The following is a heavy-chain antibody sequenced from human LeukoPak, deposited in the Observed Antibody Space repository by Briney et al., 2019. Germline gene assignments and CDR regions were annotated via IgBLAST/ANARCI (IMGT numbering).Heavy chain of an antibody. V-gene: IGHV3-43*02. CDR2: ISGDADAT. CDR1: GFTFHDYA. Sequence: QPGGSLRLSCAASGFTFHDYAIHWVRQAPGRGLEWVSLISGDADATYYADSEEGRFTVARDNTKNSIYLQMNSMRTEGTALYFCAKRGSAWYYFDSWGQGTLVTVSS. D-gene: IGHD6-19*01. CDR3: AKRGSAWYYFDS. J-gene: IGHJ4*02.